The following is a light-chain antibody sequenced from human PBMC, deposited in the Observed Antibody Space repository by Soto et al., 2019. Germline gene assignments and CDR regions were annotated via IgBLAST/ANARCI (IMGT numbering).Light chain of an antibody. CDR1: SSDVGGYNY. Sequence: QSALTQPPSASGSPGQSVTISCTGTSSDVGGYNYVSWYQQHPGKAPKLMIYEVTKRPSGVPDRFSGSKSGNTASLTVSGLLAEDEADYYCSSYTFSNTWVFGGGTKLTVL. CDR2: EVT. J-gene: IGLJ3*02. CDR3: SSYTFSNTWV. V-gene: IGLV2-8*01.